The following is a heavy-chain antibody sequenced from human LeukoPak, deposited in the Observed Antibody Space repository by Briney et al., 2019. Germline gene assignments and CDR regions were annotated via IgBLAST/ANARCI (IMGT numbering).Heavy chain of an antibody. Sequence: GGSLRLSCVASGFTFSSSAMSWVRQAPGKGLEWVSAISGSGGSTYYADSVKGGFTISRDNSKNTLYLQMNSLRAEDTAVYYCAKGGATKWELPFDYWGQGTLVTVSS. D-gene: IGHD1-26*01. CDR3: AKGGATKWELPFDY. J-gene: IGHJ4*02. CDR2: ISGSGGST. CDR1: GFTFSSSA. V-gene: IGHV3-23*01.